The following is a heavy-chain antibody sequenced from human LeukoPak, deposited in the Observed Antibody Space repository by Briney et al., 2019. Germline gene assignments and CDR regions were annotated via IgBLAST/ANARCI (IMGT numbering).Heavy chain of an antibody. D-gene: IGHD3-9*01. V-gene: IGHV3-48*02. CDR1: GFRLSDYS. CDR2: ISSSDSTT. J-gene: IGHJ5*02. Sequence: PGGSLRLSCEASGFRLSDYSMNWVRQTPGKGLEWISYISSSDSTTYYTDSVRGRFTISRDNAKSSLYLLMNSLRDEDTGIYYCARNTIFHPWGQGTLVTVSS. CDR3: ARNTIFHP.